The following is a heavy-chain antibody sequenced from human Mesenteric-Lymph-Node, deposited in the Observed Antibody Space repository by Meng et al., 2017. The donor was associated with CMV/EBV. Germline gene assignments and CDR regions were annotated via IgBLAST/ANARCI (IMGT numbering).Heavy chain of an antibody. Sequence: AYYWSWIRPPPGKGLEWIGEINHSGSTNYNPSLKSRVTISVDTSKNQFSLKLSSVTAADTALYYCARGRQYYGSGSYPPWAFYFDYWGQGTLVTVSS. CDR1: AYY. CDR2: INHSGST. J-gene: IGHJ4*02. CDR3: ARGRQYYGSGSYPPWAFYFDY. V-gene: IGHV4-34*01. D-gene: IGHD3-10*01.